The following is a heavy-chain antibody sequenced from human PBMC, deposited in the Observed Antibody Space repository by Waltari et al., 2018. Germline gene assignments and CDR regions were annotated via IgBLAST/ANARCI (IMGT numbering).Heavy chain of an antibody. CDR2: ISGSGGST. V-gene: IGHV3-23*01. Sequence: EVQLLESGGGLVQPGGSLRLSCAASGFTFSSYAMSWVRQAPGKGLEWVSAISGSGGSTYYADSVKGRFTISRDNSKNTLYLQMNSLRAEDTAVYYCANLQGFVELLDYWGQGTLVTVSS. D-gene: IGHD3-10*01. J-gene: IGHJ4*02. CDR3: ANLQGFVELLDY. CDR1: GFTFSSYA.